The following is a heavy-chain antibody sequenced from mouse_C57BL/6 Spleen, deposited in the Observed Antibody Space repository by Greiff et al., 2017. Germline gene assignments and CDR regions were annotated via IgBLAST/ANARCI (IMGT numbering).Heavy chain of an antibody. V-gene: IGHV1-72*01. D-gene: IGHD2-4*01. J-gene: IGHJ3*01. CDR1: GYTFTSYW. CDR3: ARGGNYEYDRAWFAY. CDR2: IDPNSGGT. Sequence: QVQLQQPGAELAKPGASVKLSCKASGYTFTSYWMHWVKQRPGRGLEWIGRIDPNSGGTKYNEKFKSKATLTADKPSSTAYMKLSSLTTEDSAVFCCARGGNYEYDRAWFAYWGQGTLVTVSA.